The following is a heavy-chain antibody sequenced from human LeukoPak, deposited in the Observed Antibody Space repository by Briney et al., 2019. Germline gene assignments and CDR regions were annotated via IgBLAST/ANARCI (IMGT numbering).Heavy chain of an antibody. CDR3: ATHVEYSSSFDY. V-gene: IGHV1-2*02. CDR2: INPNSGGT. CDR1: GYTFTGYY. J-gene: IGHJ4*02. Sequence: GASVKVSCKASGYTFTGYYMHWVRQAPGQGPEWMGWINPNSGGTNYAQKFQGRVTMTRDTSISTAYMELSRLRSDDTAVYYCATHVEYSSSFDYWGQGTLVTVSS. D-gene: IGHD6-6*01.